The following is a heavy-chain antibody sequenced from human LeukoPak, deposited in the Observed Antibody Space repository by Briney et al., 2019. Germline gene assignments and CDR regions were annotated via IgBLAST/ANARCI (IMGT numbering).Heavy chain of an antibody. V-gene: IGHV1-69-2*01. CDR2: VDPEDGET. CDR1: GYTFTGYY. Sequence: ASVKVSCKASGYTFTGYYMHWVRQAPGQGLEWMGLVDPEDGETIYAEKFQGRVTITADTSTDTAYMELSSLRSEDTAVYYCATKRVYWGQGTLVTVSS. CDR3: ATKRVY. J-gene: IGHJ4*02. D-gene: IGHD5-24*01.